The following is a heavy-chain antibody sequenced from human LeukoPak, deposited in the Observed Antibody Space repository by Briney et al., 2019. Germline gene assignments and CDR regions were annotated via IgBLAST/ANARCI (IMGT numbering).Heavy chain of an antibody. CDR2: IKQDGSEK. V-gene: IGHV3-7*01. Sequence: GGSLRLSCAASGFTFNSNWMSWVRQAPGKGQEWVANIKQDGSEKYYVDSVEGRFTISRDNAKNSLSLQMNSLRAEDTAVYYCARDKYYDRYFDSWGQGTLVTVSS. CDR1: GFTFNSNW. J-gene: IGHJ4*02. CDR3: ARDKYYDRYFDS. D-gene: IGHD3-22*01.